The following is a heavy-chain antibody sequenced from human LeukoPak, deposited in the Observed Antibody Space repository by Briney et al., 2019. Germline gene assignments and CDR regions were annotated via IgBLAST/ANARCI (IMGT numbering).Heavy chain of an antibody. CDR2: ISSGSSTI. V-gene: IGHV3-48*01. CDR3: AKPAVGTDY. D-gene: IGHD1-14*01. J-gene: IGHJ4*02. Sequence: PGGSLRLSCAASGFTFSSYGMNWVRQAPGKGLEWVSFISSGSSTIYYADSVKGRFTISRDNSKNTLYLQMNSLRAEDTAVYYCAKPAVGTDYWGQGTLVTVSS. CDR1: GFTFSSYG.